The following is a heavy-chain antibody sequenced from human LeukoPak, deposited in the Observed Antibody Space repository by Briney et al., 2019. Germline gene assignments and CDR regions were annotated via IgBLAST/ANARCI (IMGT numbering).Heavy chain of an antibody. V-gene: IGHV4-38-2*02. CDR2: FYHCGST. J-gene: IGHJ5*02. D-gene: IGHD2-2*01. Sequence: SETLSLTCTVCVYSISSGYYWGWTRQRPGEGLEWIGCFYHCGSTYHKPSLKSRVSISVDTSKNQFSLKLSSVTAADMAVYYCARDQLGYCSRTSCYEKNWFDPWGQGTLVTVSA. CDR1: VYSISSGYY. CDR3: ARDQLGYCSRTSCYEKNWFDP.